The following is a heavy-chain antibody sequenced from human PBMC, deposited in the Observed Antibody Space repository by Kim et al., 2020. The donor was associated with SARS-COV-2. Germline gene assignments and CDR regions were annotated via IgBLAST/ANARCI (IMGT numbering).Heavy chain of an antibody. CDR2: INTDGSSI. CDR3: AKVGVDWYFDL. Sequence: GGSLRLSCAASGFTFSRTWMYWVRQAPGKGLVWISRINTDGSSITYADSVMGRFTISRDNAKNTLHLQMNTLTAEDTAVYYCAKVGVDWYFDLWGRGTLVTVSS. V-gene: IGHV3-74*03. CDR1: GFTFSRTW. J-gene: IGHJ2*01. D-gene: IGHD3-16*01.